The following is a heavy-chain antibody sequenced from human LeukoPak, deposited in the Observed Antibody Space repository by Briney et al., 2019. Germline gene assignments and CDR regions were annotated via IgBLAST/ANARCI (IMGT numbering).Heavy chain of an antibody. D-gene: IGHD3-22*01. J-gene: IGHJ4*02. CDR3: AREGTYYYDSSGIDY. V-gene: IGHV3-48*01. CDR2: ISTTSATI. Sequence: GGSLRLSCVASGFTFNTYSMNWVRQTPGRGLEWVSYISTTSATIYYADSVKGRFTISRDNVKNSLYLQMNSLRAEDTAVYYCAREGTYYYDSSGIDYWGQGTLVTVSS. CDR1: GFTFNTYS.